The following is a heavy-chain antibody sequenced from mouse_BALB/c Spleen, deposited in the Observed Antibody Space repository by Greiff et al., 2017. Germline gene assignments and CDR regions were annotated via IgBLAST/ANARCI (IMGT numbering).Heavy chain of an antibody. CDR2: ISSGGSYT. Sequence: EVKLVESGGGLVKPGGSLKLSCAASGFTFSSYDMSWVSQSPEKRLEWVAEISSGGSYTYYPDTVTGRITISRDNAKNTLYLEMSRLRSEDTAMYYCARDKGADAMDYWGQGTSVTVSS. V-gene: IGHV5-9-4*01. J-gene: IGHJ4*01. CDR3: ARDKGADAMDY. D-gene: IGHD3-3*01. CDR1: GFTFSSYD.